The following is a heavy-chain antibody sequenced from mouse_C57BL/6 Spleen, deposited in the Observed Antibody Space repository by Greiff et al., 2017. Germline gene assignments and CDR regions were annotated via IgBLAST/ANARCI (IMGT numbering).Heavy chain of an antibody. J-gene: IGHJ1*03. CDR3: ARWGTTVVATEYFDV. Sequence: QVQLQQPGAELVKPGASVKLSCKASGYTFTSYWMQWVKQRPGQGLEWIGEIDPSDSYTNYNQKFKGKATLTVDKSSSTAYMQRSSLTSEDSAVYDCARWGTTVVATEYFDVWGTGTTVTVSS. CDR1: GYTFTSYW. D-gene: IGHD1-1*01. V-gene: IGHV1-50*01. CDR2: IDPSDSYT.